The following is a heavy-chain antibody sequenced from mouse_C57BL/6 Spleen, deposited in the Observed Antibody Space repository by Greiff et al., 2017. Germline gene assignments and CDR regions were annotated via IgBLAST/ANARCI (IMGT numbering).Heavy chain of an antibody. Sequence: EVQLQESGPGLAKPSQTLSLTCSVTGYSITSDYWNWIRKFPGNKLEYMGYISYSGSTYYNPSLKSRISITRDTSKNQYYLQLNSVTTEDTATYYCARYPYYYGSSYGYFDVWGTGTTVTVSS. J-gene: IGHJ1*03. CDR3: ARYPYYYGSSYGYFDV. CDR1: GYSITSDY. V-gene: IGHV3-8*01. CDR2: ISYSGST. D-gene: IGHD1-1*01.